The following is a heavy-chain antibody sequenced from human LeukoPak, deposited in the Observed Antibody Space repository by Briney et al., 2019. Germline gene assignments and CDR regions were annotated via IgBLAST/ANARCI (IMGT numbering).Heavy chain of an antibody. CDR3: AKLFPYYYDSSGDDY. CDR1: GYTFTGNY. D-gene: IGHD3-22*01. V-gene: IGHV1-2*02. Sequence: ASVKVSCKASGYTFTGNYMHWVRQAPGQGLEWMGWINPNSGGTNYAQKFQGRVTMTRDTSISTAYMELSRLRSDDTAVYYCAKLFPYYYDSSGDDYWGQGTLVTVSS. J-gene: IGHJ4*02. CDR2: INPNSGGT.